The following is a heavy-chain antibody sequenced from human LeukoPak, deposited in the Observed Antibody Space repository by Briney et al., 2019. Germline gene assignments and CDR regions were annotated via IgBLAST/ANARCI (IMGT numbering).Heavy chain of an antibody. CDR2: IRSKAYGGTT. CDR3: TRALGYCSGGSCYWNY. Sequence: GGSLRLPCTASGFTFGDYAMSWLRQAPGKGLEWVGFIRSKAYGGTTEYAASVKGRFTISRDDSKSIAYLQMNGLKTEDTAVYYCTRALGYCSGGSCYWNYWGQGTLVTVSS. CDR1: GFTFGDYA. D-gene: IGHD2-15*01. V-gene: IGHV3-49*03. J-gene: IGHJ4*02.